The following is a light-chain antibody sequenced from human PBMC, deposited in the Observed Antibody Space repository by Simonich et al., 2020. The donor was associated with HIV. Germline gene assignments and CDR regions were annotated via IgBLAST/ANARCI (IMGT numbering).Light chain of an antibody. CDR3: CSYAGSYTNWV. Sequence: QSALTQPRSVSGSPGQSVTISCPGTSSDVAGYDFVSWYQQHPGQAPKLILYDVSKRPSGVTDRFSGSKSGNTASLTISGLQADDEADYYCCSYAGSYTNWVFGGGTKLTVL. V-gene: IGLV2-11*01. J-gene: IGLJ3*02. CDR1: SSDVAGYDF. CDR2: DVS.